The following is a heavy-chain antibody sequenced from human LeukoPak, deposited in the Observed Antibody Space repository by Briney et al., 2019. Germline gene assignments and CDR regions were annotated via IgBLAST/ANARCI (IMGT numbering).Heavy chain of an antibody. Sequence: KAGGSLRLSCAASGFTFSSYSMNWVRQAPGKGLEWVSSISSSSSYIYYADSVKGRFTISRDNAKSSLYLQMNSLRAEDTAVYYCARRYCSGGSCHPPDYWGQGTLVTVSS. CDR2: ISSSSSYI. J-gene: IGHJ4*02. V-gene: IGHV3-21*01. CDR1: GFTFSSYS. D-gene: IGHD2-15*01. CDR3: ARRYCSGGSCHPPDY.